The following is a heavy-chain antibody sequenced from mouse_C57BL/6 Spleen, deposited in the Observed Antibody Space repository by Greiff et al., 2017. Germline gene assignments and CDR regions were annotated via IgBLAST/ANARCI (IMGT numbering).Heavy chain of an antibody. CDR3: VSRGDYGSSYYAMDY. V-gene: IGHV10-1*01. CDR2: IRSKSNNYAT. CDR1: GFSFNTYA. J-gene: IGHJ4*01. Sequence: GGGLVQPKGSLKLSCAASGFSFNTYAMNWVRQAPGKGLEWVARIRSKSNNYATYYADSVKDRFTISRYDSESMLYLQMNNLKTEDTAMYYCVSRGDYGSSYYAMDYWGQGTSVTVSS. D-gene: IGHD1-1*01.